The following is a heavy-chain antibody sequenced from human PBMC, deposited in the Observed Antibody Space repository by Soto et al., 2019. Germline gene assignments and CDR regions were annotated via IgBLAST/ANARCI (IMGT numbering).Heavy chain of an antibody. Sequence: GASVKVSCKASGFTFTSSAMQWVRQARGQRLEWIGWIVVGSGNTNYAQKFQERVTITRDMSTSTAYMELSSLRSDDTAVYSCAAPVATITYSDYWGQGTLVTVSS. CDR3: AAPVATITYSDY. CDR2: IVVGSGNT. V-gene: IGHV1-58*02. D-gene: IGHD5-12*01. J-gene: IGHJ4*02. CDR1: GFTFTSSA.